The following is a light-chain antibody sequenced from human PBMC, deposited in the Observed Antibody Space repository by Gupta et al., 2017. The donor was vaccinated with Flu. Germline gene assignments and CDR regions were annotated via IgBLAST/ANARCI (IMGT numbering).Light chain of an antibody. V-gene: IGKV1-5*03. Sequence: QMTQSPSTLSASIGDRVTITCRASQSISSWLAWYQQKPGKAPKLLIYKASTLESGVPSRFSGSGSGTEFTLTISSLQPDDFATYYCQQYNTYSRTFGQGTKVEIK. CDR2: KAS. J-gene: IGKJ1*01. CDR1: QSISSW. CDR3: QQYNTYSRT.